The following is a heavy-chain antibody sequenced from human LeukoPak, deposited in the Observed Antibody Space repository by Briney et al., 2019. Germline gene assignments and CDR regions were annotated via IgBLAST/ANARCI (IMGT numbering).Heavy chain of an antibody. Sequence: PGGSLRLSCAASGFTFSSDAMSWVRQAPRKGREWVLAISCSGDSTYYADSVKGRFTISRDNSKNTLYLQMNSLRAEDTAVYYCAKGPIGDDYWGQGTLVTVSS. V-gene: IGHV3-23*01. J-gene: IGHJ4*02. CDR2: ISCSGDST. CDR1: GFTFSSDA. D-gene: IGHD1-26*01. CDR3: AKGPIGDDY.